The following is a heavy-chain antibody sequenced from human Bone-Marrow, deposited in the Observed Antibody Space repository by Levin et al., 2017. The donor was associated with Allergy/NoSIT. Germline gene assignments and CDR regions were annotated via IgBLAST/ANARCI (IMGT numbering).Heavy chain of an antibody. CDR1: GGSFSGYE. CDR3: ARAHSGTGKVNS. J-gene: IGHJ4*02. V-gene: IGHV4-34*01. Sequence: LSQTLSLTCAVYGGSFSGYEWSWIRHSPGKGLEWIGEVNHSGYPKYNPSLRSRVTISVDTSKNQLSLQLTSVTAADTAVYYCARAHSGTGKVNSWGQGTLVTVSS. CDR2: VNHSGYP. D-gene: IGHD1-14*01.